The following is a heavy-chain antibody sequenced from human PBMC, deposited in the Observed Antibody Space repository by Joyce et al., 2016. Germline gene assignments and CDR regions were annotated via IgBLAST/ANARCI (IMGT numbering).Heavy chain of an antibody. V-gene: IGHV4-39*01. D-gene: IGHD2-21*02. J-gene: IGHJ5*02. CDR2: IYYSGST. Sequence: QLQLQESGPGLVKPSETLSLTCTVSGGSISSSNYYWGWIRQPPGKGLEWIGSIYYSGSTYYNPSLKSRVTISVDTSKNQFSLKLSSVTAADTAIYYCARHSYCGGDCWRNWFDPWGQGTRVTVSS. CDR1: GGSISSSNYY. CDR3: ARHSYCGGDCWRNWFDP.